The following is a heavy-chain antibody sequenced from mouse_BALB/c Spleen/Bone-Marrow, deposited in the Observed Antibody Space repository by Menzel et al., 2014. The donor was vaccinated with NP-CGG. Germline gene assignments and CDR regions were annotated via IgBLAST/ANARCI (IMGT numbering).Heavy chain of an antibody. CDR2: INPYNDGT. J-gene: IGHJ1*01. V-gene: IGHV1-14*01. Sequence: VQLQQSGPELVKPGASVKMSCKASGYTFTSYVMHWVKQKPGLGLEWIGYINPYNDGTKYNEKFKGKATLTSDKSSSTAYMELSSLTSEDSAVYYCARREDGYGTFYWYFDVWGAGTTVTVSS. D-gene: IGHD2-2*01. CDR1: GYTFTSYV. CDR3: ARREDGYGTFYWYFDV.